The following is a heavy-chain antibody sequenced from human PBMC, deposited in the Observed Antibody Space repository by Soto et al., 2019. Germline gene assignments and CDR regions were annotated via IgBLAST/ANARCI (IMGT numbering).Heavy chain of an antibody. CDR3: ARDWDKTDYYDSSSYAHGGP. Sequence: GGSLRLSCAASGFTFSIYAMSWVRQAPGKGREWVSAISGSGGSTYYADSVKGRFTIFRDNSKNTLYLQMNSLRAEDTAVYYCARDWDKTDYYDSSSYAHGGPWGQGTLVTVSS. V-gene: IGHV3-23*01. D-gene: IGHD3-22*01. CDR2: ISGSGGST. CDR1: GFTFSIYA. J-gene: IGHJ5*02.